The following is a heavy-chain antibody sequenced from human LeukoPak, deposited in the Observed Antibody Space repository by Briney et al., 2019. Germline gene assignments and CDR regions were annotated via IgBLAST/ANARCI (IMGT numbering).Heavy chain of an antibody. D-gene: IGHD2/OR15-2a*01. CDR1: GGSISSSSYY. CDR3: ARHSRVFDY. CDR2: IYYSGST. J-gene: IGHJ4*02. V-gene: IGHV4-39*01. Sequence: SETLSLTCTVSGGSISSSSYYWRWIRQPPGKGLEWFGSIYYSGSTSYNPSLKSRVTISVDTSKNQFSLKLSSVTAADTAVYYCARHSRVFDYWGQGTLVTVSS.